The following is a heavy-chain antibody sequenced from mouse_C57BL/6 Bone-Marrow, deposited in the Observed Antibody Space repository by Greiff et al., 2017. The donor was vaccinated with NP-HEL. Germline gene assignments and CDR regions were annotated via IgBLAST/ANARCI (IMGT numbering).Heavy chain of an antibody. V-gene: IGHV1-42*01. CDR1: GYSFTGYY. D-gene: IGHD2-5*01. CDR2: INPSTGGT. CDR3: ARSYSNFAWFAY. J-gene: IGHJ3*01. Sequence: VQLKESGPELVKPGASVKISCKASGYSFTGYYMNWVKQSPEKSLEWIGEINPSTGGTTYNQKFKAKATLTVDKSSSTAYMQLKSLTSEDSAVYYCARSYSNFAWFAYWGQGTLVTVSA.